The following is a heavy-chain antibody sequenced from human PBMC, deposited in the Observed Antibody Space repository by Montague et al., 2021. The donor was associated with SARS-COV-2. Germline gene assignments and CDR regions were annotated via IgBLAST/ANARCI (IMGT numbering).Heavy chain of an antibody. CDR1: RLPFNGYA. CDR2: ISHDESNH. CDR3: AREGYRSGSCYIDY. Sequence: SLRLSCAASRLPFNGYAMHWVRQAPGKGLEWLTFISHDESNHRYADSVKGRFTNSRDNSKNTLYLQMDSLRPEDTAVYYCAREGYRSGSCYIDYWGQGTLVTVSS. J-gene: IGHJ4*01. V-gene: IGHV3-30*04. D-gene: IGHD1-26*01.